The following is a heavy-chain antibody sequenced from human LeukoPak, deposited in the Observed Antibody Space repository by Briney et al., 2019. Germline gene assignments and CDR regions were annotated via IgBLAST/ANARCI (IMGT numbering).Heavy chain of an antibody. J-gene: IGHJ5*02. CDR1: GGSISSCGYY. Sequence: PSETLSLACTVSGGSISSCGYYWSWIRQHPGKGLEWIGYIYYSGSTYYNPSLKSRVTISVDTSKNQFSLKLSSVTAADTAVYYCARDGITGTSRWFDPWGQGTLVTVSS. CDR2: IYYSGST. CDR3: ARDGITGTSRWFDP. D-gene: IGHD1-7*01. V-gene: IGHV4-31*03.